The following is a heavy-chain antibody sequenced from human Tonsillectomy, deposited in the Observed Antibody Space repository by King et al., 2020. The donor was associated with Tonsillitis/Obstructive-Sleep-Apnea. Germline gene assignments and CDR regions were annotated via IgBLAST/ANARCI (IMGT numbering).Heavy chain of an antibody. CDR2: ISSNGINT. CDR3: VKGGWVVPSAAGW. Sequence: VQLVESGGGLVQPGGSLRLSCLASGFSFSGYAMHWVRQAPGKGLEYVSGISSNGINTYDADSVKGRFTISRDNSKNTLYLQMSSLRAEDTAVYYCVKGGWVVPSAAGWWGQGTLVTASS. CDR1: GFSFSGYA. J-gene: IGHJ4*02. V-gene: IGHV3-64D*06. D-gene: IGHD2-2*01.